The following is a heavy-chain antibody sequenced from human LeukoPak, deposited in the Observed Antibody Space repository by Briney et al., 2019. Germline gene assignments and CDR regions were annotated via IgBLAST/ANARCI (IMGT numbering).Heavy chain of an antibody. D-gene: IGHD6-19*01. CDR2: INPSGGST. Sequence: GASVKVSCKASGYTFTSCYMHWVRQAPGQGLEWMGIINPSGGSTSYAQKFQGRVTMTRDTSISTAYMELSRLRSDDTAVYYCARDSGWSKPDYWGQGTLVTVSS. CDR1: GYTFTSCY. J-gene: IGHJ4*02. V-gene: IGHV1-46*01. CDR3: ARDSGWSKPDY.